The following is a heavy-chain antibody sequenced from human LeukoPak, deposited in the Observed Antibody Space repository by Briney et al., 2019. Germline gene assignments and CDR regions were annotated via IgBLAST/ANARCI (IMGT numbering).Heavy chain of an antibody. J-gene: IGHJ5*02. CDR2: ISNTGSFI. CDR3: VRTKKGDGYNMYDWFDP. Sequence: GGSLRLSCAASGFTFSDYYMSWLRQAPGKGLEWVSYISNTGSFIYYADSVKGRFTISRDNAKNSLYLQMNSLRAEDTAVYYCVRTKKGDGYNMYDWFDPWGQGTLVTVSS. V-gene: IGHV3-11*04. CDR1: GFTFSDYY. D-gene: IGHD5-24*01.